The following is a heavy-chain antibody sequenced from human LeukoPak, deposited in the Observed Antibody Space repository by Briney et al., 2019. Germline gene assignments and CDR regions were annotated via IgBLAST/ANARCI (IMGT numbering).Heavy chain of an antibody. J-gene: IGHJ4*02. V-gene: IGHV3-23*01. Sequence: GGSLRLSCAASGFTFSSYAMSWVRQAPGKGLEWVSAISGSGDSTYYADSVKGRFTISRDNSKNTLYLQMNSLRAEDTAVYYCAKAVYDSSGYLYWGQGTLVTVSS. CDR3: AKAVYDSSGYLY. CDR1: GFTFSSYA. D-gene: IGHD3-22*01. CDR2: ISGSGDST.